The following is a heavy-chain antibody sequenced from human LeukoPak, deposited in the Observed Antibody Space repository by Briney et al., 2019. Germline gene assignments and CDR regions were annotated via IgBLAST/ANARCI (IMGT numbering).Heavy chain of an antibody. D-gene: IGHD4-17*01. CDR3: ARDRTARLRSSREGDY. J-gene: IGHJ4*02. CDR2: ISSSSSYI. Sequence: GGSLRLSCAASGFTFSSYSMNWVRQAPGKGLEWVSSISSSSSYIYYADSVKGRFTISRDNAKNSLYLQMNSLRAEDTAVYYCARDRTARLRSSREGDYWGQGTLVTVSS. V-gene: IGHV3-21*01. CDR1: GFTFSSYS.